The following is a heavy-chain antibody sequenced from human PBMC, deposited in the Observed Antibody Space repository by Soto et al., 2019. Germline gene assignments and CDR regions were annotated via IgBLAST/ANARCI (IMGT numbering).Heavy chain of an antibody. J-gene: IGHJ3*02. CDR1: GFTFSSYG. CDR3: AKGDCGGDCYSFDAFDI. CDR2: ISYDGSNK. D-gene: IGHD2-21*02. Sequence: QVQLVESGGGVVQPGRSLRLSCAASGFTFSSYGMHWVRQAPGKGLEWVAVISYDGSNKYYADSVKGRFTISRDNSKNALYLQMNSGRAEDTAVYYCAKGDCGGDCYSFDAFDIWGQGTMVTVSS. V-gene: IGHV3-30*18.